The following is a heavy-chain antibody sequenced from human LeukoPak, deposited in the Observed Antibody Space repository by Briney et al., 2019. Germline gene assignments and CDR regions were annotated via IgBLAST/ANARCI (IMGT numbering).Heavy chain of an antibody. CDR2: ISSSSSYI. CDR3: ARGPRRDGYNSDY. Sequence: GRSLRLSCAASGFTFSSYALHWVRQAPGKGLEWVSSISSSSSYIYYADSVKGRFTISRDNAKNSLYLQMNSLRAEDTAVYYCARGPRRDGYNSDYWGQGTLVTVSS. D-gene: IGHD5-24*01. V-gene: IGHV3-21*01. CDR1: GFTFSSYA. J-gene: IGHJ4*02.